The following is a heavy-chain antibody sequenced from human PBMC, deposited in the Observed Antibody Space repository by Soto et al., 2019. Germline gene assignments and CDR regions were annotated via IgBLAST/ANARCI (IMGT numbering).Heavy chain of an antibody. Sequence: SEPLSLTCTVSGGSISSYYWSWIRQPPGKGLEWIGYIYYSGSTNYNPSLKSRVTISVDTSKNQFSLKLSSVTAADTAVYYCARGRRNIAASPDCFEYWGQGTLVTASS. CDR3: ARGRRNIAASPDCFEY. J-gene: IGHJ4*02. CDR1: GGSISSYY. D-gene: IGHD6-6*01. V-gene: IGHV4-59*01. CDR2: IYYSGST.